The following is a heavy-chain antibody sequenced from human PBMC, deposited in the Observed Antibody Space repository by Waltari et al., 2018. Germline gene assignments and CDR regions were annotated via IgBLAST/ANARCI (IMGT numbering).Heavy chain of an antibody. V-gene: IGHV3-23*03. Sequence: EVQLLESGGGLVQPGGSLRLSCAASGFTFSSYAMSWVRQAPGKGLEWGSVIYSGGSTYYADSVKGRFTISRDNSKNTLYLQMNSLRAEDTAVYYCAKAASSGWPDAFDIWGQGTMVTVSS. CDR2: IYSGGST. CDR1: GFTFSSYA. CDR3: AKAASSGWPDAFDI. J-gene: IGHJ3*02. D-gene: IGHD6-19*01.